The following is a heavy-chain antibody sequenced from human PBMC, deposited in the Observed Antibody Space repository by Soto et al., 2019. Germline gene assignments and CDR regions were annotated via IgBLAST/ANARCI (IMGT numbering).Heavy chain of an antibody. CDR2: IYYSGST. CDR1: GGSISSSSYY. J-gene: IGHJ6*02. D-gene: IGHD5-12*01. Sequence: ASENLSLTCTVAGGSISSSSYYLGWIRQPPGEGLEWIGSIYYSGSTYYNPSLKSRVTISVDTSKNQFSLKLSSVTAADTAVYYCARSPRGWLQTYYYYGMDVWGQGTTVTVSS. V-gene: IGHV4-39*01. CDR3: ARSPRGWLQTYYYYGMDV.